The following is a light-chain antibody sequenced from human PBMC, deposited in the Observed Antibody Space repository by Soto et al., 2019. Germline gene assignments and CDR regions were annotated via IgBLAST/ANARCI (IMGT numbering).Light chain of an antibody. CDR3: SSYTRSSTLVV. CDR2: EVS. Sequence: QSALTQPASVSGSPGQSITISCTGTSSDVGGYNYVSWYQQHPGKAPKLMIYEVSKRPSGVSHRFSGSKSGNTASLTISGLQDEDEADYYCSSYTRSSTLVVFGGGTKLTVL. CDR1: SSDVGGYNY. V-gene: IGLV2-14*01. J-gene: IGLJ2*01.